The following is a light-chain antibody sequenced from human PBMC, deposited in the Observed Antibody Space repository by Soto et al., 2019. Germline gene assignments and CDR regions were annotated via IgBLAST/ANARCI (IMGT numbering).Light chain of an antibody. J-gene: IGLJ1*01. CDR2: EDS. Sequence: QAVVTQPASVSGSPGQSITISCTGTSRDVGNYNLVAWYQQHPGRAPKLLIYEDSQRPSGVSPRFSASKSGNTASLTISGLQAEDEADYYCSSYVGRKSYVFGSGTKVTVL. CDR1: SRDVGNYNL. V-gene: IGLV2-23*01. CDR3: SSYVGRKSYV.